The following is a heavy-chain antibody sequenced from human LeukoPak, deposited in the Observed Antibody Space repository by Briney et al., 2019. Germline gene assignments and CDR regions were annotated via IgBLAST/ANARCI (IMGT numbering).Heavy chain of an antibody. Sequence: AASVKVSCKASRGTFSNLAFSWVRHAPGQGLEWMRGIIPAFGTPSYPQRFHGRVTISTDESTSSVYMELSGLRSEDTAVYYCSTRGGSTSSLDSWGQGTLV. CDR2: IIPAFGTP. CDR1: RGTFSNLA. J-gene: IGHJ4*02. V-gene: IGHV1-69*05. CDR3: STRGGSTSSLDS. D-gene: IGHD6-6*01.